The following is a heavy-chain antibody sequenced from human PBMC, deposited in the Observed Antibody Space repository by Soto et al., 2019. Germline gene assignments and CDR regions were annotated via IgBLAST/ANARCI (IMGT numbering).Heavy chain of an antibody. J-gene: IGHJ3*02. CDR3: APTEGRRAANAFDI. CDR2: IYWDDDK. CDR1: GFSLSTSGVG. Sequence: SDPTLVNPTQTLTLTCTFSGFSLSTSGVGVGWIRQPPGKALEWPALIYWDDDKRYSPSLKSRLTITKDTSKNQVVLTMTNMDPVDTATYYCAPTEGRRAANAFDIWGQGTMVTVSS. V-gene: IGHV2-5*02. D-gene: IGHD2-15*01.